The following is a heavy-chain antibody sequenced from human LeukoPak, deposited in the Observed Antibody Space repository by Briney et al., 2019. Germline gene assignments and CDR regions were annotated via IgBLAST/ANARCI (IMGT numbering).Heavy chain of an antibody. Sequence: PSETLSLTCTVSGGSISSYYWSWIRQPPGKGLEWIGYIYYSGSTNYNPSLKSRVTISVDTSKNQFSLKLSSVTAADTAAYYCARALTTAHNFDYWGQGTLVTVSS. CDR3: ARALTTAHNFDY. J-gene: IGHJ4*02. CDR2: IYYSGST. D-gene: IGHD4-11*01. V-gene: IGHV4-59*01. CDR1: GGSISSYY.